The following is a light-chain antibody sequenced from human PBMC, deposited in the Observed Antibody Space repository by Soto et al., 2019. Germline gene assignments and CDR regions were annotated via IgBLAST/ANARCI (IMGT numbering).Light chain of an antibody. CDR2: GAS. CDR3: QQYGSSLT. V-gene: IGKV3-20*01. J-gene: IGKJ4*01. Sequence: EIVLTQSPGTLSLSPGERATLSCRASQSVSSSYLAWYQQKPGQAPRLLIYGASSRATRIPDRFSGSGSGTDFTLTISRLEPEEFGVYYCQQYGSSLTCGGGTKVEIK. CDR1: QSVSSSY.